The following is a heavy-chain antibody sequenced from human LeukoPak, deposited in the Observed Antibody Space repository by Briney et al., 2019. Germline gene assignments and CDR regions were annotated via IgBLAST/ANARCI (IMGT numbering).Heavy chain of an antibody. V-gene: IGHV4-59*01. CDR1: GGSISSYY. CDR3: AGGRSSSWYSFLDY. Sequence: PSETLSLTCTVSGGSISSYYWSWIRQPPGKGLEWIGYISYSGSTNYNPSLTSRVTMSVDTSKNQFSLRLSSVTAADTAVYYCAGGRSSSWYSFLDYWGQGTLVTVSS. CDR2: ISYSGST. D-gene: IGHD6-13*01. J-gene: IGHJ4*02.